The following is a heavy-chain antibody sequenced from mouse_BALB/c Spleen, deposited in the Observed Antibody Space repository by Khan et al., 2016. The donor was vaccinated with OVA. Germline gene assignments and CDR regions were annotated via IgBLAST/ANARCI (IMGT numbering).Heavy chain of an antibody. CDR3: TRRGLVGIFVY. V-gene: IGHV1-7*01. D-gene: IGHD1-1*02. CDR1: GYAFTTYW. CDR2: INPSTGFI. Sequence: QVRLQQSGAELAKPGSSVKMSCVASGYAFTTYWMYWIKQRPGQGLEWIGYINPSTGFIENNQKFKDKSTLTTDASSSTAYMQLSSLTSEDSEVYYCTRRGLVGIFVYWGQGTQVTVSA. J-gene: IGHJ3*01.